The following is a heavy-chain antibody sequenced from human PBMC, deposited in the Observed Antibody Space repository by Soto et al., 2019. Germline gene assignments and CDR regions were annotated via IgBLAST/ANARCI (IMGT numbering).Heavy chain of an antibody. Sequence: QVQLVQSGAEVRKPGASVKVSCKASGYTFSTSGMSWLRQAPGQGLAWMGWISTYNGDTNDAPKFQDRVTMTSDTSTSTVYMELRSLRSDDTAVYYCARAGAAPYYYCGIDVWGQGTRVTVSS. CDR3: ARAGAAPYYYCGIDV. D-gene: IGHD2-15*01. V-gene: IGHV1-18*01. J-gene: IGHJ6*02. CDR1: GYTFSTSG. CDR2: ISTYNGDT.